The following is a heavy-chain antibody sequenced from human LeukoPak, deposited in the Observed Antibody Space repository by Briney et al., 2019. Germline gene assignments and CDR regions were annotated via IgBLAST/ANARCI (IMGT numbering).Heavy chain of an antibody. CDR3: ARVNRPTYYYDSSGYSWYFDV. Sequence: SVKVSCKASGGTFSSYAISWVRQAPGQGLEWMGRIIPIFGTANYAQKFQGRVTITTDESTSTAYMELSSLRSEDTAVYYCARVNRPTYYYDSSGYSWYFDVWGRGTLVTVSS. V-gene: IGHV1-69*05. CDR2: IIPIFGTA. CDR1: GGTFSSYA. D-gene: IGHD3-22*01. J-gene: IGHJ2*01.